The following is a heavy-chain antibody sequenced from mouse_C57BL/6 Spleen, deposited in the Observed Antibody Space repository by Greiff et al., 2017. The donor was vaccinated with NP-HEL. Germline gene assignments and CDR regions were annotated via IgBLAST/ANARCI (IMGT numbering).Heavy chain of an antibody. CDR1: GYTFTGYF. D-gene: IGHD2-2*01. CDR3: DYGYNEGIDY. J-gene: IGHJ4*01. Sequence: QVQLQQPGPELVKPGASVKLSCKASGYTFTGYFMHWVKQRPGRGLEWIGRIDPYNGGTIYNQKFKGKATLTVDKPSSTAYMELSSLTSEDSAVYYGDYGYNEGIDYWGQGTPVTVSA. V-gene: IGHV1-72*01. CDR2: IDPYNGGT.